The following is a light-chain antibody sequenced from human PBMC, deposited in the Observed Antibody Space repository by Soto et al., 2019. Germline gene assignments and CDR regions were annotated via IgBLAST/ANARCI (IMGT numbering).Light chain of an antibody. CDR2: DAS. V-gene: IGKV1-33*01. CDR1: QDISNY. CDR3: QQYDNRPPT. J-gene: IGKJ2*01. Sequence: DIQMTQSPSSLSASVGDRVTITCQASQDISNYLNWYQQKPGKAPKLLIYDASNLETGVPSRFSGSGSGTDFTFTISSLQPEAIATYYCQQYDNRPPTFGQGTKLEIK.